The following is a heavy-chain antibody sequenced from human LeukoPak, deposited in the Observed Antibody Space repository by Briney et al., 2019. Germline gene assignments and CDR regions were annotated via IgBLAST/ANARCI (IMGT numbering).Heavy chain of an antibody. J-gene: IGHJ6*02. V-gene: IGHV1-18*01. CDR1: GYTFTSYG. Sequence: ASVKVSCKASGYTFTSYGISWVRQAPGQGLEWMGWISAYNGNTNYAQKLQGRVTMTTDTSTSTAYMELRSLRSDDTAVYYCARDMGEPYSSSWYSPHYYYYYGMDVWGQGTTVTVSS. CDR2: ISAYNGNT. D-gene: IGHD6-13*01. CDR3: ARDMGEPYSSSWYSPHYYYYYGMDV.